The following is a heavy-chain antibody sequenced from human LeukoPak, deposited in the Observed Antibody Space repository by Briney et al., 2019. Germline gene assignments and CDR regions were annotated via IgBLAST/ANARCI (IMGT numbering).Heavy chain of an antibody. Sequence: GGSLRLSCAASGFTFSSYALSWVRQAPGKGLEWVSAISGSGGSTCYADSVKGRFTISRDNSKNTLYLQMNSLRAEDTAVYYCAKDRAYCGGDCYPGSDFDYWGQGTLVTVSS. V-gene: IGHV3-23*01. CDR1: GFTFSSYA. CDR2: ISGSGGST. CDR3: AKDRAYCGGDCYPGSDFDY. D-gene: IGHD2-21*02. J-gene: IGHJ4*02.